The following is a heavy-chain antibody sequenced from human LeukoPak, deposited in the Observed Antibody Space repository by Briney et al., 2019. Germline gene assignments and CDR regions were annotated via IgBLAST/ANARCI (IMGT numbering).Heavy chain of an antibody. V-gene: IGHV3-74*01. CDR3: ARAIVYDSSGYYYFDY. CDR2: INSDGSST. D-gene: IGHD3-22*01. J-gene: IGHJ4*02. Sequence: GGSLRLSCAASGFTFSSYWMHWVRQAPGKGLVRVSRINSDGSSTSYADSVKGRFTISRDNAKNTLYLQMNSLRGEDTAVYYCARAIVYDSSGYYYFDYWGQGTLVTVSS. CDR1: GFTFSSYW.